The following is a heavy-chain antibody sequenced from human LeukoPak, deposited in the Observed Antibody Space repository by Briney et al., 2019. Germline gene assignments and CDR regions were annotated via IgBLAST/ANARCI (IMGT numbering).Heavy chain of an antibody. CDR2: IVVGSGNT. V-gene: IGHV1-58*02. D-gene: IGHD1-26*01. J-gene: IGHJ4*02. CDR1: GFTFTSSA. Sequence: ASVKVSCKASGFTFTSSAIQWVRQARGQRLEWIGWIVVGSGNTNYAQKFQERVTITRDMSTSTAYMELSSLRSEDTAVYYCAAVMGGSYPFDYWGQGTLVTVSS. CDR3: AAVMGGSYPFDY.